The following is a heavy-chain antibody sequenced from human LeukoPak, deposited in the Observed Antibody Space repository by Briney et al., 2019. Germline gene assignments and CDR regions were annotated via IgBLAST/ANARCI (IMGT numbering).Heavy chain of an antibody. Sequence: GGSLRLSCAASGFTFRAHGMNWVRQAPGKGLEWVAGISPSGDITYYSYSVMGRFTISRDNSKNSLYLQMNSLRADDTAVYYCVKIAPDLPWGQGTLVTVS. CDR1: GFTFRAHG. J-gene: IGHJ5*02. V-gene: IGHV3-23*01. D-gene: IGHD2-21*01. CDR3: VKIAPDLP. CDR2: ISPSGDIT.